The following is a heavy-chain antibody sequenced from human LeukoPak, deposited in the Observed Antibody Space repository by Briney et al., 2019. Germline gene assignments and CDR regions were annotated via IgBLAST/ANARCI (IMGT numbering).Heavy chain of an antibody. J-gene: IGHJ4*02. CDR2: ISGSGSTT. V-gene: IGHV3-23*01. CDR3: ARARYYYDSSGYYYDY. Sequence: PGGSLRLSCAASGFTFSSYAMSWVRQAPGKGLEWVSAISGSGSTTYYADSVKGRFTISRDNSKNTLYLQMNSLRAEDTAVYYCARARYYYDSSGYYYDYWGQGTLVTVSS. CDR1: GFTFSSYA. D-gene: IGHD3-22*01.